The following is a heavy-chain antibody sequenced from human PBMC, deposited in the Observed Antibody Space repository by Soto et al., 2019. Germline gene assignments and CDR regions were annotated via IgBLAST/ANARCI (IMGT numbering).Heavy chain of an antibody. CDR2: IIPSLGIA. V-gene: IGHV1-69*02. CDR1: GGTFSSYT. CDR3: ARGIVNYGSGRYPNPYLDY. J-gene: IGHJ4*02. D-gene: IGHD3-10*01. Sequence: QVQLVQSGAEVKKPGSSVKVSCKASGGTFSSYTISWVREAPGQGLEWMGRIIPSLGIANYEQKFQGRVTITADKDTSTAYMELSSLRSEDTAVYYCARGIVNYGSGRYPNPYLDYWGQGTLVTVSS.